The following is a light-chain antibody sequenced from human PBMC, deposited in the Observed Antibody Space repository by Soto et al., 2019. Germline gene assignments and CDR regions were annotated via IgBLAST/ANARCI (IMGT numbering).Light chain of an antibody. V-gene: IGKV3-11*01. CDR3: QQRSNWPPIT. Sequence: EIVLTQSPATLSLPPGQRAILSCRSSQSVSTFLAWFQQKPGQPPRLLIYNASNRTTGIPPRFSGSGSGTDFTLTISSVEPDDFAVYYCQQRSNWPPITFGQGTRLEIK. J-gene: IGKJ5*01. CDR1: QSVSTF. CDR2: NAS.